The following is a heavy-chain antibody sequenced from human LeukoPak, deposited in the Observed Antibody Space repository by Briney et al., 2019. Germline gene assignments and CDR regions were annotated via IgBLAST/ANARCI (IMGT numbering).Heavy chain of an antibody. Sequence: GGSLRLSCAASGFTFSTYSMNWVRQAPGKGLEWVSSISTSSSYIYYADSVKGRFTISRDNSKNTLYLQMNSLRAEDTAVYYCATVGFSPVDYWGQGTLVTVSS. V-gene: IGHV3-21*04. CDR3: ATVGFSPVDY. CDR2: ISTSSSYI. D-gene: IGHD2/OR15-2a*01. J-gene: IGHJ4*02. CDR1: GFTFSTYS.